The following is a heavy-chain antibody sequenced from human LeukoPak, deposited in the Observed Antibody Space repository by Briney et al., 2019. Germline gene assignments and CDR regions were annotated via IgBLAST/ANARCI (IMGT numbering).Heavy chain of an antibody. CDR1: GGSIITTNW. D-gene: IGHD1-26*01. CDR2: VHLKGAT. V-gene: IGHV4-4*02. CDR3: TRESGAFSPFGF. Sequence: SGTLSLTCGVSGGSIITTNWWSWVRQPPGKGLEWIGEVHLKGATNYNPSLESRVSMSIDKSKNQLSLKLSSVTAADTATYYCTRESGAFSPFGFWGQGTLVTVSS. J-gene: IGHJ4*02.